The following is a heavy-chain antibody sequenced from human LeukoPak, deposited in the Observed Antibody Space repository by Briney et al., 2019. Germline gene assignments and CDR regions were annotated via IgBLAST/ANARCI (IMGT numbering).Heavy chain of an antibody. V-gene: IGHV1-46*01. CDR2: INPSGGST. Sequence: ASVKVSCKASGYTFTSYYMHWVRQAPGQGLEWMGIINPSGGSTSYAQKFQGRVTMTRDTSTSTVYMELSGLRSEDTAVYYCARDPGREYDVDTAMGSPPDWYFDLWGRGTLVTVSS. CDR1: GYTFTSYY. D-gene: IGHD5-18*01. J-gene: IGHJ2*01. CDR3: ARDPGREYDVDTAMGSPPDWYFDL.